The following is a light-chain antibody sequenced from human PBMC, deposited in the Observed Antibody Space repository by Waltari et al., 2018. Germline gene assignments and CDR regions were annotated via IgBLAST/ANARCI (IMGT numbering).Light chain of an antibody. CDR2: VCSDGSH. CDR3: QTGGHGTWV. J-gene: IGLJ3*02. V-gene: IGLV4-69*01. Sequence: QQPEKGPLYLMSVCSDGSHSKGDEIPDRFSGSSSGAERYLTISSVQSGDEADYYCQTGGHGTWVFGGGTKLTVL.